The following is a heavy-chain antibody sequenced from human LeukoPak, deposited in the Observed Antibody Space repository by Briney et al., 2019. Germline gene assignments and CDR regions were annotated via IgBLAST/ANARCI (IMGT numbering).Heavy chain of an antibody. D-gene: IGHD2-2*01. CDR2: ISAYNGNT. CDR1: GYTFTSHG. Sequence: ASVRVSCKASGYTFTSHGISWVRQAPGQGVEWMGWISAYNGNTNYAQKLQGRVTMTTDTSTSTAYMELRSLRPDDTAVYYCSLAYCSSTSCYVFDYWGQGTLVTVSS. V-gene: IGHV1-18*01. J-gene: IGHJ4*02. CDR3: SLAYCSSTSCYVFDY.